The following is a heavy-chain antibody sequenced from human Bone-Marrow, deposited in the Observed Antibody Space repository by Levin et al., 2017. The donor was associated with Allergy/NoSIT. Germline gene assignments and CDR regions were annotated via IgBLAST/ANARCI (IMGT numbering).Heavy chain of an antibody. D-gene: IGHD1-26*01. V-gene: IGHV4-59*01. CDR3: ARQSGHYLKSLFDY. J-gene: IGHJ4*02. CDR1: GVSINIDY. CDR2: FHNTGST. Sequence: TSETLSLTCTVSGVSINIDYCSWIRQPPGKGLEWIGYFHNTGSTNYNPSLRSRVTISADTSKKQFTLKLRSVTAADTAVYYCARQSGHYLKSLFDYWGQGILVTVSS.